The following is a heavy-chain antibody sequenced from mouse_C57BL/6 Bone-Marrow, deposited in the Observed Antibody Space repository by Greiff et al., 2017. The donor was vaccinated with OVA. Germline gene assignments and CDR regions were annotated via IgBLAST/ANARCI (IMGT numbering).Heavy chain of an antibody. J-gene: IGHJ3*01. Sequence: EVQLQQSGAELVRPGASVKLSCTASGFNIKDDYMHWVKQRPEQGLEWIGWIDPENGDTEYAPKFQGKATITADTSSNTAYLQLSSLTSEDTAVYYCTTWDNTIVDLCGWGQGTLVTVSA. V-gene: IGHV14-4*01. D-gene: IGHD6-1*01. CDR3: TTWDNTIVDLCG. CDR1: GFNIKDDY. CDR2: IDPENGDT.